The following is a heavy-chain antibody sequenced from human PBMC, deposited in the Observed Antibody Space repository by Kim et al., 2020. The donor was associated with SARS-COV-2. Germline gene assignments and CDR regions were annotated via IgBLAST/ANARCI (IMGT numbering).Heavy chain of an antibody. V-gene: IGHV3-74*01. D-gene: IGHD3-9*01. CDR3: VRCSNDWYGMDV. J-gene: IGHJ6*02. Sequence: YANYVNGRFTVSRDNAKNTLVLEMSSLRAEDTVVYYCVRCSNDWYGMDVWGQGTTLTVSS.